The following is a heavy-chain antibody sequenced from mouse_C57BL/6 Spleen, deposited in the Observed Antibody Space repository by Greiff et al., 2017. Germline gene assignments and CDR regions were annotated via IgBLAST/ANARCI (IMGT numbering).Heavy chain of an antibody. CDR3: TSLTAQAPFGY. Sequence: QVHVKQSGAELVRPGASVTLSCKASGYTFTDYEMHWVKQTPVHGLEWIGAIDPETGGTAYNQKFKGKAILTADKSSSTAYMELRSLTSEDSAVYYCTSLTAQAPFGYWGQGTTLTVAS. J-gene: IGHJ2*01. CDR2: IDPETGGT. D-gene: IGHD3-2*02. CDR1: GYTFTDYE. V-gene: IGHV1-15*01.